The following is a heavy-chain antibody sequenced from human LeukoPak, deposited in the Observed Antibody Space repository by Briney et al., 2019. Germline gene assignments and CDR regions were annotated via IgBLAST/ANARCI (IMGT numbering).Heavy chain of an antibody. V-gene: IGHV1-18*01. D-gene: IGHD5-12*01. Sequence: GASVNVSCTASVCTFTSYGIRWVPQAPGQGLEWMGWISAYNGNTNYAQKLQGRVTMTTDTSTSTAYMELRSLRSDDTAVYYCARERGAIVATPNRAFSFDYWGQGTLVTVSS. CDR3: ARERGAIVATPNRAFSFDY. J-gene: IGHJ4*02. CDR1: VCTFTSYG. CDR2: ISAYNGNT.